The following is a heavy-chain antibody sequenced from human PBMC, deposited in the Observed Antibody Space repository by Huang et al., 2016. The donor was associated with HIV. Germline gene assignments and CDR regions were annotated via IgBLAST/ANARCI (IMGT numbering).Heavy chain of an antibody. Sequence: QVQLVQSGAEVKKPGSSVKVSCKASGRTFSRYAISWVRKAPGQGLGWGGGIIPFFSTTKYAQKFQGRVTMTADEATNTAYMELSSLRSEDTAVYYCARGTCGDCYYYYYYMDVWGKGTTVTVSS. D-gene: IGHD2-21*02. CDR2: IIPFFSTT. J-gene: IGHJ6*03. CDR1: GRTFSRYA. V-gene: IGHV1-69*13. CDR3: ARGTCGDCYYYYYYMDV.